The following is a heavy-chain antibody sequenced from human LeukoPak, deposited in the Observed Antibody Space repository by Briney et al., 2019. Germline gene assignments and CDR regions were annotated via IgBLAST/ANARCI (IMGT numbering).Heavy chain of an antibody. D-gene: IGHD1-26*01. Sequence: SETLSLTCTLSGGSVSSSDYYWTWIRQPPGKGLEWIGYMYHTGSSNYNPSLRSRITMSVDTSKNQFSLNLRSVTAADTALYYCARDQGGGSRRQAFDIWGQGTMVTVSS. J-gene: IGHJ3*02. V-gene: IGHV4-61*08. CDR2: MYHTGSS. CDR1: GGSVSSSDYY. CDR3: ARDQGGGSRRQAFDI.